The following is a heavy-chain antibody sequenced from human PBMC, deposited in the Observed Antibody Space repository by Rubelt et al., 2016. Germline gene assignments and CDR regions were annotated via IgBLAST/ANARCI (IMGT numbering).Heavy chain of an antibody. CDR1: GYNFTTYW. D-gene: IGHD6-13*01. CDR3: GRGNSWYPL. J-gene: IGHJ4*02. V-gene: IGHV5-10-1*03. CDR2: IDPSDSYI. Sequence: EVQLVQSGAEVKKPGESLRISCKGSGYNFTTYWISWVRQTPGKGLEWMGRIDPSDSYINYSPSFQGHVTISADKAISTAYLQWSSLTASDTAMYYCGRGNSWYPLWGQGTLVTVSS.